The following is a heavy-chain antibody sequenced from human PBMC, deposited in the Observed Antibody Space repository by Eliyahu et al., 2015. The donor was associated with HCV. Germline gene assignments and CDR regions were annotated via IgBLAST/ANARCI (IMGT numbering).Heavy chain of an antibody. J-gene: IGHJ4*02. D-gene: IGHD3-3*01. CDR2: IFSNDEK. Sequence: QVTLKESGPVMVKPTETLTLTCTVSGFSLXEAGMGVTWXRQPPGKALEWLAHIFSNDEKSYSTSLKSRLTISKDTSKSQVVLTMTNMDPVDTATYYCARSAIYTIFRVVIRPPRSSYFDFWGQGTLVTVSS. CDR1: GFSLXEAGMG. CDR3: ARSAIYTIFRVVIRPPRSSYFDF. V-gene: IGHV2-26*01.